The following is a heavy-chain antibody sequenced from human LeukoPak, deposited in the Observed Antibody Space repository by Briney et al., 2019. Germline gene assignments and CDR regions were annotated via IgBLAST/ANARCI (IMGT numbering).Heavy chain of an antibody. CDR1: GYTFTGYY. V-gene: IGHV1-2*02. D-gene: IGHD3-16*02. CDR2: INPNSGGT. Sequence: ASVKVSCKASGYTFTGYYMHWVRQAPGQGLEWMGWINPNSGGTNYAQKFQGRVTMTRDMSTSTVYMELSSLRSEDTAVYYCARDQTALRLRLGGLSLVVDYWGQGTLVTVSS. J-gene: IGHJ4*02. CDR3: ARDQTALRLRLGGLSLVVDY.